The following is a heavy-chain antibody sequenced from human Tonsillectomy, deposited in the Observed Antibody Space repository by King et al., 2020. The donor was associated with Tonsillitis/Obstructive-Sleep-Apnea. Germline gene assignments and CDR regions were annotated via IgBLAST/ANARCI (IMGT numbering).Heavy chain of an antibody. CDR3: ARAANITVAGTSFDY. J-gene: IGHJ4*02. Sequence: VQLQESGPGLVKPSQTLSLTCTVSGGSIRSGGYYWTGIRQHPGKGLEWIGYISYSGSTYYNPSLKSLVSISVDTSKNQFSLKLSSVTAADTAVYYCARAANITVAGTSFDYWGQGTLVTVSS. D-gene: IGHD6-13*01. CDR2: ISYSGST. CDR1: GGSIRSGGYY. V-gene: IGHV4-31*01.